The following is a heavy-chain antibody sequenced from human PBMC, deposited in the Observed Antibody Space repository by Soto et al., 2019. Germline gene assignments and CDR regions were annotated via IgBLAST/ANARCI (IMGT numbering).Heavy chain of an antibody. D-gene: IGHD6-19*01. V-gene: IGHV3-23*01. CDR1: GFTFSSYA. CDR2: ISGSGGST. J-gene: IGHJ4*02. Sequence: GSLRLSCAASGFTFSSYAMSWVRQAPGKGLEWVSAISGSGGSTYYADSVKGRFTISRDNSKDTLYLQMNSLRAEDTAVYYCAYSSGWYGFDYWGQGTLVTVSS. CDR3: AYSSGWYGFDY.